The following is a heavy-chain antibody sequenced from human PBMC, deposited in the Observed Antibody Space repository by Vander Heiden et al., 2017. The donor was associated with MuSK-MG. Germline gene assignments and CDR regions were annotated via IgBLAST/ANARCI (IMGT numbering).Heavy chain of an antibody. D-gene: IGHD1-1*01. Sequence: QVQLVQSGSELKEPEASVKVSCKASGYTFATYHMNSVRQAPGQGLEWMGCINSNTRNPTYAQGFTGRFAFSLDTSVTPAYLPISSLKAEDTAIYFCARSPYWNRLFDYWGQGTLVAVSS. J-gene: IGHJ4*02. CDR1: GYTFATYH. CDR2: INSNTRNP. V-gene: IGHV7-4-1*02. CDR3: ARSPYWNRLFDY.